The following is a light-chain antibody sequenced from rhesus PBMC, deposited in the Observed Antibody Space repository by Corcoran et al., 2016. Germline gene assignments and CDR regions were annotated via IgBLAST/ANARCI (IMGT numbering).Light chain of an antibody. V-gene: IGKV6-55*01. CDR2: YAS. J-gene: IGKJ3*01. CDR3: QQSSSFPFT. CDR1: QSIGSS. Sequence: EIVLTQSPAFQSVTLKEKVTITCQASQSIGSSLHWYQQKPDKSPKLLIKYASQSISGVPSRFSGSGSGTEFTLTINSLEADDAATYYCQQSSSFPFTFGPGTKLDIK.